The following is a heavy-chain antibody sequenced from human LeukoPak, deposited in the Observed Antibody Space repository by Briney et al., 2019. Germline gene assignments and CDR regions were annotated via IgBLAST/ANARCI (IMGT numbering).Heavy chain of an antibody. CDR3: ARRGYYGSGSYYKGSNWFDP. CDR2: INHSGST. V-gene: IGHV4-34*01. CDR1: GGSFSGYY. J-gene: IGHJ5*02. Sequence: SETLSLTCAVYGGSFSGYYWSWIRQPPGKGLEWIGEINHSGSTNYNPSLKSRVTISVDTSKNQFSLKLSSVTAADTAMYYCARRGYYGSGSYYKGSNWFDPWGQGTLVTVSS. D-gene: IGHD3-10*01.